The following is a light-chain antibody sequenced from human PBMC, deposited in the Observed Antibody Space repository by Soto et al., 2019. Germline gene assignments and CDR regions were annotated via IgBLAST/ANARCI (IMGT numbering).Light chain of an antibody. CDR2: TNT. CDR3: QYYDSSLSRYV. V-gene: IGLV1-40*01. CDR1: SSNFGAGYD. J-gene: IGLJ1*01. Sequence: QSVLTQPPSVSGAPGQRVTISCTGGSSNFGAGYDVHWYQQLPGTAHKLLIYTNTNRPSGVPDRFSGSKSGTSASLAITGLQAEDEADYYCQYYDSSLSRYVFRAGTTVTVL.